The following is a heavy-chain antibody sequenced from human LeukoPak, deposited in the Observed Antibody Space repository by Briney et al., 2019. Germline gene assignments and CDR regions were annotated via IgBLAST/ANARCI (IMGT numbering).Heavy chain of an antibody. V-gene: IGHV1-2*02. Sequence: ASVKVSCKASGYTFTDYNIHWVRQAPGQGLEWMGWISPNSGGTNYAQKFQGRVTMTRDTSISTAYMELSRLRSDDTAVYYCARDWGGDYGRPDYWGQGTLVTVSS. J-gene: IGHJ4*02. CDR2: ISPNSGGT. CDR3: ARDWGGDYGRPDY. D-gene: IGHD4-17*01. CDR1: GYTFTDYN.